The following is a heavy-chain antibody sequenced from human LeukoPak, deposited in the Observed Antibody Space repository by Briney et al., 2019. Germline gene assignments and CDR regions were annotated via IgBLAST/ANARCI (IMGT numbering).Heavy chain of an antibody. D-gene: IGHD6-19*01. CDR2: IYYSGST. CDR1: GGSISSYY. Sequence: SETLSLTCTVSGGSISSYYWSWIRQPPGKGLEWIGYIYYSGSTNYNPSLKSRVTISVDTSKNQFSLKLSSVTAADTAVYYCARVTRYSSGWCPFDYWGQGTLVTVSS. V-gene: IGHV4-59*01. J-gene: IGHJ4*02. CDR3: ARVTRYSSGWCPFDY.